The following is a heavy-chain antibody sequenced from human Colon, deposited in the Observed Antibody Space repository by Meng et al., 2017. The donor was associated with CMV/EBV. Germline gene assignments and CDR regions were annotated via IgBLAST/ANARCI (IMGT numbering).Heavy chain of an antibody. D-gene: IGHD1-26*01. Sequence: QVQLVQYGAEVKKPGASVKVSCKASGYTLTGYFMYWVRQAPGQGLGWMGSINPNSGGTNYAQRFQGRVTMTRDTSINTAYMELSRLRSDDTAVYYCATVSGGDFDYWGQGTLVTVSS. J-gene: IGHJ4*02. CDR1: GYTLTGYF. CDR3: ATVSGGDFDY. V-gene: IGHV1-2*02. CDR2: INPNSGGT.